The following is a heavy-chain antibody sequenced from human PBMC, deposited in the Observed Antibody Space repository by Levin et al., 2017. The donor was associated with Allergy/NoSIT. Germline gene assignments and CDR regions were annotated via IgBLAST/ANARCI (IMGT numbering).Heavy chain of an antibody. Sequence: SPTLSLTCTVSGGSMSSYYWSWIRQPPGKGLEWIGYIYYTGNTKYSPSLKSRVTISVDRSKNQFSLKLTSVTAADSAVYYCARLDSSTMGVYMDVWGKGTTVTVSS. CDR1: GGSMSSYY. D-gene: IGHD3-10*01. V-gene: IGHV4-59*01. J-gene: IGHJ6*03. CDR2: IYYTGNT. CDR3: ARLDSSTMGVYMDV.